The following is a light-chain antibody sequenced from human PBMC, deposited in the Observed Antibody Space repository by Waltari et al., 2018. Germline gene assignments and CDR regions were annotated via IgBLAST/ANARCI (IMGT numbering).Light chain of an antibody. CDR1: QSVSSN. V-gene: IGKV3-15*01. J-gene: IGKJ1*01. Sequence: ETVMTQSPATLSASPGEKVTLSCRASQSVSSNLAWFQQKPGQAPRLLIFAASSRATDIPARFSGSGSGTEFTLIISSLQSEDSAVYYCQQYNKWWTFGQGTKVEIK. CDR2: AAS. CDR3: QQYNKWWT.